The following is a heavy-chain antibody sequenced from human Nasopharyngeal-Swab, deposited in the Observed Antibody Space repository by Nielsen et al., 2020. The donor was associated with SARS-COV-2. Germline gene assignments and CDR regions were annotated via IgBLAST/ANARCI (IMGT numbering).Heavy chain of an antibody. CDR2: INPSGGST. D-gene: IGHD2-15*01. V-gene: IGHV1-46*01. CDR1: GYTFTSYY. CDR3: ATRGEVVVAATGYYYYGMDV. Sequence: ASVKVSCKASGYTFTSYYMHWVRQAPGQGLEWMGIINPSGGSTSYAQKFQGRVTMTRDTSTSTAYMELSRLRSDDTAVYYCATRGEVVVAATGYYYYGMDVWGQGTTVTVSS. J-gene: IGHJ6*02.